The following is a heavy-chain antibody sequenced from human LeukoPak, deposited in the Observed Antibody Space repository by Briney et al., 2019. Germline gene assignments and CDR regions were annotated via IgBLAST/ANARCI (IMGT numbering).Heavy chain of an antibody. J-gene: IGHJ5*02. CDR3: ARYSSGWYDDWFDP. CDR1: GFTFSSYS. Sequence: GGSLRLSCAASGFTFSSYSMNWVRQAPGEGLEWVSYISSSSSTIYYADSVKGRFTISRDNAKNSLYLQMNSLRDEDTAVYYCARYSSGWYDDWFDPWGQGTLVTVSS. V-gene: IGHV3-48*02. D-gene: IGHD6-19*01. CDR2: ISSSSSTI.